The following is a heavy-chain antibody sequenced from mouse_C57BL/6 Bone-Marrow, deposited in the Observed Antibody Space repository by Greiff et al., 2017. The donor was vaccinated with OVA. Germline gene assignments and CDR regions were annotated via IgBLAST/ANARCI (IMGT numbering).Heavy chain of an antibody. J-gene: IGHJ4*01. CDR2: IWSGGST. CDR3: ARAYGSSYGSAMDY. D-gene: IGHD1-1*01. V-gene: IGHV2-2*01. CDR1: GFSLTSYG. Sequence: VKVVESGPGLVQPSQSLSITCTVSGFSLTSYGVHWVRQSPGKGLEWLGVIWSGGSTDYNAAFISRLSISKDNSKSQVFFKMNSLQADDTAIYYCARAYGSSYGSAMDYWGQGTSVTVSS.